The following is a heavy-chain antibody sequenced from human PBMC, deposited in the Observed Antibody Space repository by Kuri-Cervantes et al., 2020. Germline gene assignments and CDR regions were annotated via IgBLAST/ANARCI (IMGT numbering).Heavy chain of an antibody. CDR1: GGTFSSYA. V-gene: IGHV1-69*05. J-gene: IGHJ4*02. Sequence: SVKVSCKASGGTFSSYAISWVRQAPGQGLEWMGGIIPIFGTANYAQNSQGRVTITTDESTSTLYMELSSLRSEDTAMYYCARDRIAAAGFDYWGQGTLVTVSS. D-gene: IGHD6-13*01. CDR3: ARDRIAAAGFDY. CDR2: IIPIFGTA.